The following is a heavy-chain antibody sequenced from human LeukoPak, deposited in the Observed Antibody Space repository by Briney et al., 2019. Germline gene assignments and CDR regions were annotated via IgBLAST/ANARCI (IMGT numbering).Heavy chain of an antibody. J-gene: IGHJ4*02. V-gene: IGHV1-46*01. D-gene: IGHD3-10*01. CDR2: INPSGGST. Sequence: ASVKVSCKASGYTFTSYYMHWVRQAPGQGLEWMGIINPSGGSTSYAQKFQGRVTMTEDTSTDTAYMELSSLRSEDTAVYYCATGGRGVGAFDYWGQGTLVTVSS. CDR3: ATGGRGVGAFDY. CDR1: GYTFTSYY.